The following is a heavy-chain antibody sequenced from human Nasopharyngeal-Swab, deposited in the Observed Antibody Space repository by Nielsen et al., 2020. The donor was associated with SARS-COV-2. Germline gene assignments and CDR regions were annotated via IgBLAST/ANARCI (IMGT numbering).Heavy chain of an antibody. Sequence: LRLSCTVSGGSISSGGYYWSWIRQHPGKGLEWIGYIYYSGSTYYNPSLKSRVTISVDTSKNQFSLKLSSVTVADTAVYYCARQFRYGVHFDYWGQGTLVTVSS. CDR2: IYYSGST. CDR1: GGSISSGGYY. V-gene: IGHV4-31*03. CDR3: ARQFRYGVHFDY. J-gene: IGHJ4*02. D-gene: IGHD4-17*01.